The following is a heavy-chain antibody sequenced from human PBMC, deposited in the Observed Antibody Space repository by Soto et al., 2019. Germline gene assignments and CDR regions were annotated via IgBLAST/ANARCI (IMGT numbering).Heavy chain of an antibody. D-gene: IGHD4-17*01. V-gene: IGHV4-59*01. Sequence: SESLSLTATVPVGSSSSYYWSWIRQPPGKGLEWIGYIYNSGSTNYNPSLKSRVTISVDTSKNQFSLKLSSVTAADTAVYYCAYGDSRGPFDSWGQGTLVTVSS. CDR3: AYGDSRGPFDS. J-gene: IGHJ4*02. CDR1: VGSSSSYY. CDR2: IYNSGST.